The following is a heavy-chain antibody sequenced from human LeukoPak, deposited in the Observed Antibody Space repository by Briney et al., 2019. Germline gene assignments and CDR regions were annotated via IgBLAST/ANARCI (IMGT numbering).Heavy chain of an antibody. J-gene: IGHJ4*02. CDR3: ARDRVGDSFTNFYFDY. CDR1: GYTFSDFY. D-gene: IGHD3-16*01. Sequence: SSVKVSRKASGYTFSDFYMHWVRQAPGQGLDWMGRINLQNGVTTYAQKFRGRVTMTRDTSVTTAYMELGGLMSDDTAIYYCARDRVGDSFTNFYFDYWGQGSLVTVSS. CDR2: INLQNGVT. V-gene: IGHV1-2*06.